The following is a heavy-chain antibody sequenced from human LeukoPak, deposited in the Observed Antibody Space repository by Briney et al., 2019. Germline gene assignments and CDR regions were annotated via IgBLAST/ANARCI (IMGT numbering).Heavy chain of an antibody. CDR2: IYYSGST. Sequence: SQTLSLTCTVSGGSISSSSYYWGWIRQPPGKGLEWIGSIYYSGSTYYNPSLKSRVTISVDTSKNQFSLKLSSVTAADTAVYYCARDFRYSYSDYWGQGTLVTVSS. J-gene: IGHJ4*02. CDR3: ARDFRYSYSDY. CDR1: GGSISSSSYY. D-gene: IGHD5-18*01. V-gene: IGHV4-39*07.